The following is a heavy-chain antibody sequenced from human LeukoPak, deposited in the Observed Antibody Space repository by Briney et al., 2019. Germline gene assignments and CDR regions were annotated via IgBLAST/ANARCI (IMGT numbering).Heavy chain of an antibody. CDR2: INHSVST. CDR3: ARGPLYCSGGRCLAYYYYGLDV. J-gene: IGHJ6*02. V-gene: IGHV4-34*01. CDR1: GGSFSGYY. D-gene: IGHD2-15*01. Sequence: SETLSLTCAVYGGSFSGYYWSWIRQPPGKGLEWIGEINHSVSTNYNPSLKSRVTIAVDTSKNQFSLKLSSVTAADTAVYYCARGPLYCSGGRCLAYYYYGLDVWGQGTTVTVSS.